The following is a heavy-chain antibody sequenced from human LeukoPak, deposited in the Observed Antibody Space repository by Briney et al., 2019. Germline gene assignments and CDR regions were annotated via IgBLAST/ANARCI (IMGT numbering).Heavy chain of an antibody. CDR1: GFTFSSRG. Sequence: GGSLRLSCAASGFTFSSRGMNWVRQAPGKGLEWVSGISPSGGITCYTDSVKGRFTISRDNSKNTAYLQMNSLKTEDTAVYYCTRSGTTFFDPWGQGTLVTVSS. CDR3: TRSGTTFFDP. CDR2: ISPSGGIT. J-gene: IGHJ5*02. V-gene: IGHV3-23*01. D-gene: IGHD1-1*01.